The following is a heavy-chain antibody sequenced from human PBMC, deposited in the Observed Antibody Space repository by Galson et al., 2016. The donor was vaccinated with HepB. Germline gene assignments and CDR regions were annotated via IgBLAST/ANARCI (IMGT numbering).Heavy chain of an antibody. D-gene: IGHD1-14*01. CDR3: VHSSYDGNRPKDFDD. CDR2: IFWDDDE. V-gene: IGHV2-5*02. CDR1: GFSLTTIGAG. Sequence: PALVKPTQTLTLTCNFSGFSLTTIGAGVGWVRQPPGKALEWLAIIFWDDDERYSPSLKSRLTIIKDTSKTQLILKMTTMDPVDTATYYCVHSSYDGNRPKDFDDWGQGTLVTVSS. J-gene: IGHJ4*02.